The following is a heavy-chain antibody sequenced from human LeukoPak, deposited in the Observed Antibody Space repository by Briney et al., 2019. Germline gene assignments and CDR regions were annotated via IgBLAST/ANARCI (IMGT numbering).Heavy chain of an antibody. CDR3: AKALQDHIVATLNDY. V-gene: IGHV3-23*01. Sequence: PGGSLRLSCAASGFTFSTYGMHWVRQAPGKGLEWVSAISGSGGSTYYADSVKGRFTISRDNSKNTLYLQMNSLRAEDTAVYYCAKALQDHIVATLNDYWGRGTLVTVSS. D-gene: IGHD5-12*01. CDR2: ISGSGGST. J-gene: IGHJ4*02. CDR1: GFTFSTYG.